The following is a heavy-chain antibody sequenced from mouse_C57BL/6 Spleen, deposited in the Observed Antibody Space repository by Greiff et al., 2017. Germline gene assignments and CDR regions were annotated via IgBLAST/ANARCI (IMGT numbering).Heavy chain of an antibody. CDR2: INPSNGGT. D-gene: IGHD2-5*01. V-gene: IGHV1-53*01. Sequence: VQLQQSGTELVKPGASVKLSCKASGYTFTSYWMHWVKQRPGQGLEWIGNINPSNGGTNYNEKFKSKATLTVYKSSSTAYMQLSRLTSEDSAVYYCAVAYYSNYPFAYWGQGTLVTVSA. CDR3: AVAYYSNYPFAY. J-gene: IGHJ3*01. CDR1: GYTFTSYW.